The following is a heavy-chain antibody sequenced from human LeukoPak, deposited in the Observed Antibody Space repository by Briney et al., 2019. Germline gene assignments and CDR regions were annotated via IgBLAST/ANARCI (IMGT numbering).Heavy chain of an antibody. CDR1: GFTFSSYE. CDR2: ITSSSSYI. V-gene: IGHV3-21*01. Sequence: GGSLRLSCAASGFTFSSYEMNWVRQAPGKGLEWVSAITSSSSYIYYADSVKGRFTISRHNAKNSLYLQMDSLRAEDTAVYYCARVTWLSAAGTEGNFDYWGQGTLVTVSS. D-gene: IGHD6-13*01. CDR3: ARVTWLSAAGTEGNFDY. J-gene: IGHJ4*02.